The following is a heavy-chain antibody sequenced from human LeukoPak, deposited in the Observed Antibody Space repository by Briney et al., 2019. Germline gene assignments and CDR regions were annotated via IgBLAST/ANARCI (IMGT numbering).Heavy chain of an antibody. V-gene: IGHV4-4*07. D-gene: IGHD3-9*01. CDR2: IYTSGST. Sequence: SETLSLTCTVSGGSMSSYYWSWIRQPAGKGLEWIGRIYTSGSTNYNPSLKSRVTMSVDTSKNQFSLKLSSVTAADTAVYYCARGPLRYFDWPYYMDVWGKGTTVTVSS. CDR3: ARGPLRYFDWPYYMDV. CDR1: GGSMSSYY. J-gene: IGHJ6*03.